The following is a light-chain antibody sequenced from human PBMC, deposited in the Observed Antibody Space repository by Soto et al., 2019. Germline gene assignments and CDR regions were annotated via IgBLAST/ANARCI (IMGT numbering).Light chain of an antibody. J-gene: IGKJ5*01. Sequence: EVVMTQSPATLSVSPGERATLSCRASESVSSNLAWYQQRPGQAPRLVIYGASTRATGIPDRFSGGGSGTEFTLTISSLQSEDFAVYYYQQYNSWPPITFGQGTRLEIK. CDR2: GAS. CDR1: ESVSSN. V-gene: IGKV3-15*01. CDR3: QQYNSWPPIT.